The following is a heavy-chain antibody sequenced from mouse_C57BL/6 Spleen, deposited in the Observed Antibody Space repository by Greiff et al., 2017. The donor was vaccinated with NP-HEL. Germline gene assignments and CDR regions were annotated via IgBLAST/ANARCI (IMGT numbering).Heavy chain of an antibody. Sequence: EVKLQESGPELVKPGDSVKISCKASGYSFTGYFMNWVMQSHGKSLEWIGRINPYNGDTFYNQKFKGKATLTVDKSSSTAHMELRSLTSEDAAVYYCARRGTKVYFDYWGQGTTLTVSS. D-gene: IGHD3-3*01. CDR1: GYSFTGYF. CDR2: INPYNGDT. CDR3: ARRGTKVYFDY. V-gene: IGHV1-20*01. J-gene: IGHJ2*01.